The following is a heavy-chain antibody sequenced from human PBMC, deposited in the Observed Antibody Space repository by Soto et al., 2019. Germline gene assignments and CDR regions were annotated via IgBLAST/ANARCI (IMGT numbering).Heavy chain of an antibody. CDR1: GFTFSSYA. Sequence: PGGSLRLSCAASGFTFSSYAMHWVRQAPGKGLEWVAVISYDGSNKYYADSVKGRFTISRDNSKNTLYLQMNSLRAEDTAVYYCARAIPGSWLFDYWGQGTLVTVSS. J-gene: IGHJ4*02. CDR2: ISYDGSNK. CDR3: ARAIPGSWLFDY. D-gene: IGHD2-15*01. V-gene: IGHV3-30-3*01.